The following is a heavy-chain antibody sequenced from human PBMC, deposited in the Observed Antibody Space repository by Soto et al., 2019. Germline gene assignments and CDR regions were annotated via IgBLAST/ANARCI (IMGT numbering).Heavy chain of an antibody. CDR2: ISYDGSNT. D-gene: IGHD1-26*01. CDR3: AKEGGLSGSYYVSSSYYFDY. CDR1: GFTFSSYG. V-gene: IGHV3-30*18. J-gene: IGHJ4*02. Sequence: GSLRLSCVASGFTFSSYGMHWVRQAPGKGLEWVAIISYDGSNTYYADSVKGRFTIFRDNSKNTLYLQMNSLRAEDTSVYYCAKEGGLSGSYYVSSSYYFDYWGQGTLVTVSS.